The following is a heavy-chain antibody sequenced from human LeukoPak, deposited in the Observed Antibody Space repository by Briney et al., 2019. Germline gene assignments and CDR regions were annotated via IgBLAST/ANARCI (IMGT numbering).Heavy chain of an antibody. CDR1: EFTFSNSW. J-gene: IGHJ6*02. V-gene: IGHV3-7*01. Sequence: GGSLRLTCAASEFTFSNSWMTWVRQAPGKGLEWVVHINHVGSEKNYVASVEGRFTISRDNAGNSLYLQMNSLRAEDTAVYFCARGHYGLDVWGQGTTVTVSS. CDR2: INHVGSEK. CDR3: ARGHYGLDV.